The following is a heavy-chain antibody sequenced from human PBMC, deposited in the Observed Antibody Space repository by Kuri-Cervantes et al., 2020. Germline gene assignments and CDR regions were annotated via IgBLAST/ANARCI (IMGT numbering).Heavy chain of an antibody. J-gene: IGHJ4*02. V-gene: IGHV1-3*01. CDR1: GYTFTSYA. CDR2: INAGNGNT. CDR3: ARDLGPLAYCSSTSCSPVPSDY. Sequence: ASVKVSCKASGYTFTSYAMHWVRQAPGQRLEWMGWINAGNGNTKYSQKFQGRVTITRDTSASTAYMELRSLRSDDTAVYYCARDLGPLAYCSSTSCSPVPSDYWGQGTLVTVSS. D-gene: IGHD2-2*01.